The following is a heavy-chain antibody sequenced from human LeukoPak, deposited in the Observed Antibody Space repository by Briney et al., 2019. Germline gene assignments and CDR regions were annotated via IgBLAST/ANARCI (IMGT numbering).Heavy chain of an antibody. Sequence: PSETLSLTCAVYGGSFSGYYWSWIRQPPGKGLEWIGEINHSGSTNYNPSLKSRVTISVDTSKNQFSLKLSSVTAADTAVYYCARLNRKAYYYDSSGLLFDYWGQGTLVTVSS. D-gene: IGHD3-22*01. V-gene: IGHV4-34*01. CDR3: ARLNRKAYYYDSSGLLFDY. CDR2: INHSGST. J-gene: IGHJ4*02. CDR1: GGSFSGYY.